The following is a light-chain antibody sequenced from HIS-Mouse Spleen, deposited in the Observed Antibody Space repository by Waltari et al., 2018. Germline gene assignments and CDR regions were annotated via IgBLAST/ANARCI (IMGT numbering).Light chain of an antibody. V-gene: IGLV2-14*03. CDR2: DVS. CDR3: SSYTSSSTYV. CDR1: NSDVGGYNY. Sequence: SALTQPASVSGSPGQSITISCTVTNSDVGGYNYVSWYQQHPGKAPKLMIYDVSNRPSGVSNRFSGSKSGNTASLTISGLQAEDEADYYCSSYTSSSTYVFGTGTKVTVL. J-gene: IGLJ1*01.